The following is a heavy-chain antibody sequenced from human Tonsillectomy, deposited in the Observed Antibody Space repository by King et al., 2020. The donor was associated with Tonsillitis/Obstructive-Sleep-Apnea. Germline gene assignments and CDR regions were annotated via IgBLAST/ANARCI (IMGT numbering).Heavy chain of an antibody. CDR1: GFTFSSSA. CDR3: ARDGVVCGGDSRDYYYYYMDV. V-gene: IGHV3-30*04. CDR2: ISFDGSNK. D-gene: IGHD2-21*02. J-gene: IGHJ6*03. Sequence: VQLVESGGGVVQPGRSLRLSCAASGFTFSSSALHWVRQAPGKGLEWVAVISFDGSNKYYADSVKGRFTVSRDNSKNTLYLQMNSLRGEDTGVYYCARDGVVCGGDSRDYYYYYMDVWGKGTTVTVSS.